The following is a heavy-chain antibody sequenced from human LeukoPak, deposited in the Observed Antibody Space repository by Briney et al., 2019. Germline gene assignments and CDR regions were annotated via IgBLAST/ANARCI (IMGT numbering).Heavy chain of an antibody. D-gene: IGHD3-22*01. J-gene: IGHJ4*02. CDR3: ARAMMVDVGTGPFDY. CDR1: GFIFSNCE. V-gene: IGHV3-48*03. Sequence: PGGSLRLSCTASGFIFSNCEMNWVRQAPGKGLEWVSDIRSSGSAMFYADSVKGRFTISRDNAKNSLYLQMNSLRAEDTAVYYCARAMMVDVGTGPFDYWGQGAPVTVSS. CDR2: IRSSGSAM.